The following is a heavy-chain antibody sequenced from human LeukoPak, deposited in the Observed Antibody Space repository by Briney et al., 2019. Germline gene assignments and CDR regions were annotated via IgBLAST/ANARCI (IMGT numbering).Heavy chain of an antibody. Sequence: ASVKVSCKASGYTFTDFYMQWVRQAPGQGLEWMGWINPNNGDTKYAQKFLGRVTMTRDTSATTAYMELSRLRSDDTAVYYCARDRRYSSGWFFPRFDYWGQGTLVTVSS. CDR1: GYTFTDFY. J-gene: IGHJ4*02. V-gene: IGHV1-2*02. CDR3: ARDRRYSSGWFFPRFDY. D-gene: IGHD6-19*01. CDR2: INPNNGDT.